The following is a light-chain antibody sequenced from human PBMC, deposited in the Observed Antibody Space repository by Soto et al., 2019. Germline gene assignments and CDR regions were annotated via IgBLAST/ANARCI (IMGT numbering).Light chain of an antibody. CDR2: DVS. J-gene: IGLJ1*01. CDR1: SSDVGGYNY. V-gene: IGLV2-11*01. CDR3: CSYAGTYTFLV. Sequence: QSALTQPRSVSGSPGQSVTISCTGTSSDVGGYNYVSWFQQHPGKAPKLMIYDVSRRPSGVPDRFSGSKSGNTASLTISGLQAEDESDYYCCSYAGTYTFLVFGTATKLTVL.